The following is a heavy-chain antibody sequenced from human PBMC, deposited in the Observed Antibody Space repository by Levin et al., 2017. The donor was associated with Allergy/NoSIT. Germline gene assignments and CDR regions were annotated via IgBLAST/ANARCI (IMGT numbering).Heavy chain of an antibody. Sequence: PSETLSLTCTVSGGSISSSSYYWGWIRQPPGKGLEWIGSIYYSGSTYYNPSLKSRVTISVDTSKNQFSLKLSSVTAADTAVYYCARLVAAAGTSIYFQHWGQGTLVTVSS. CDR3: ARLVAAAGTSIYFQH. V-gene: IGHV4-39*01. CDR2: IYYSGST. D-gene: IGHD6-13*01. CDR1: GGSISSSSYY. J-gene: IGHJ1*01.